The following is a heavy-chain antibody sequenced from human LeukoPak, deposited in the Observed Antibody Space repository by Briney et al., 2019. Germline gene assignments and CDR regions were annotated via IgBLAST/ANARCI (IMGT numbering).Heavy chain of an antibody. CDR3: SKDAGRPSSFCYPQGYFDY. V-gene: IGHV3-23*01. Sequence: GGSLRLSCAASGFTFSSYAMSWVRQAPGKGLEWVSVIGGSGGSTYYADSVKGRFTISRDNSKNTLFLQMNSLRAEDTAVYYCSKDAGRPSSFCYPQGYFDYWGQGTLVTVSS. CDR2: IGGSGGST. CDR1: GFTFSSYA. J-gene: IGHJ4*02. D-gene: IGHD5-18*01.